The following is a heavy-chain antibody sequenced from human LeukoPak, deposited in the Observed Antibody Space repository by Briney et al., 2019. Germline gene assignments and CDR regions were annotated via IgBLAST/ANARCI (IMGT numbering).Heavy chain of an antibody. V-gene: IGHV4-59*12. J-gene: IGHJ4*02. D-gene: IGHD3-22*01. CDR1: GGSITPYY. CDR3: AREGTHYYDSSGYYYIPAYYFDY. Sequence: PSETLSLTCSVSGGSITPYYWSWIRQPPGKGLEYIGYISYTGNTNSNPSLKSRVTMSVDTSKNQFSLKLSSVTAADTAVYYCAREGTHYYDSSGYYYIPAYYFDYWGQGTLVTVSS. CDR2: ISYTGNT.